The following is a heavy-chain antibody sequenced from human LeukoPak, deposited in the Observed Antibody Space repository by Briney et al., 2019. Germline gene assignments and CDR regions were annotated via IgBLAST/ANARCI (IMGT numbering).Heavy chain of an antibody. CDR1: GDSITNSNYF. Sequence: SETLSLTCTVSGDSITNSNYFWGWIRQPPGQGLEWIGEVFYNGNTHYNPSLKSRVTIPTDTSKNQFSLTLTAVTASDTAIYYCARRSPLVVVTAAHYYDYWGQGTLVTVSS. D-gene: IGHD2-21*02. J-gene: IGHJ4*02. CDR2: VFYNGNT. CDR3: ARRSPLVVVTAAHYYDY. V-gene: IGHV4-39*01.